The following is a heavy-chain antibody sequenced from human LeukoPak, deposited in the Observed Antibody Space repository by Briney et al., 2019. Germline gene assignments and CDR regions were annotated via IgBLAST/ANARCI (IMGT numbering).Heavy chain of an antibody. J-gene: IGHJ6*03. CDR3: ARDATTELGTVYMDV. CDR2: IITSGSSI. Sequence: AGGSLRLSCAASGFTSSTYEMNGCRQAPGKGLEWLSHIITSGSSIHYADSVNGRFTISRDNAKNSLYLQMKSLRVENTAGYYCARDATTELGTVYMDVWGKGTTVTISS. CDR1: GFTSSTYE. D-gene: IGHD4-17*01. V-gene: IGHV3-48*03.